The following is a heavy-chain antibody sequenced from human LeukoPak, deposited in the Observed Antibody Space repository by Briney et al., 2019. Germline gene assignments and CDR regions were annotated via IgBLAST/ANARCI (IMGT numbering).Heavy chain of an antibody. Sequence: GGSLRLSCAVSGFALSHYMIIWVRQAPGEGLEWVANMWSDGSAAVYADSVRGRFAISRDNAKNSVYLQMNSLRAEDTAVYFCARDNNFVLDYWGLGTLVTVS. V-gene: IGHV3-7*01. D-gene: IGHD3-10*02. CDR2: MWSDGSAA. CDR3: ARDNNFVLDY. CDR1: GFALSHYM. J-gene: IGHJ4*02.